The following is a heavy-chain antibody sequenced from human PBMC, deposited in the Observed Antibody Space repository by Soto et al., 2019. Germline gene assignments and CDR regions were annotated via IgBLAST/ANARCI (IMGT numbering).Heavy chain of an antibody. CDR3: AKSESSGSHWLVPPDY. CDR2: ISASGGST. Sequence: PGGSLRLSCAASGFTFSSYAMSWVRQAPGKGLEWVSAISASGGSTYYADSVKGRFTISRDNSKNTLYLQMNSLRAEDTAVYYCAKSESSGSHWLVPPDYWGQGTLVTVSS. V-gene: IGHV3-23*01. CDR1: GFTFSSYA. J-gene: IGHJ4*02. D-gene: IGHD6-19*01.